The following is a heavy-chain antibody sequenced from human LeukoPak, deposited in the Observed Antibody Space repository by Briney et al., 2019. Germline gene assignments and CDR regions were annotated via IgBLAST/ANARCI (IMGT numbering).Heavy chain of an antibody. CDR2: ISASGGSA. CDR1: GFTFSSYA. Sequence: GGSLRLSCAASGFTFSSYAMSWVRQASGKGLEWASVISASGGSAYYVDSVKGRFTMSRDNSKNTLYLQMNSLRAEDTAVYYCGRGIDYSSGPDYWGQGTLVTVSS. J-gene: IGHJ4*02. D-gene: IGHD6-19*01. V-gene: IGHV3-23*01. CDR3: GRGIDYSSGPDY.